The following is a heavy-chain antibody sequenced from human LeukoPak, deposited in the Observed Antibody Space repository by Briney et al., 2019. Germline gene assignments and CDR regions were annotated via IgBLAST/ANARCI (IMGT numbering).Heavy chain of an antibody. Sequence: SETLSLTCTVSGGSISSYYWSWIRQPPGKGLEWIGYIYYSGSTNYNPSLKSRVTISVDTSKNQFSLKLSSVTAADTAVYYCARVAVAGLECFDYWGQGTLVTVSS. J-gene: IGHJ4*02. CDR1: GGSISSYY. CDR3: ARVAVAGLECFDY. D-gene: IGHD6-19*01. V-gene: IGHV4-59*01. CDR2: IYYSGST.